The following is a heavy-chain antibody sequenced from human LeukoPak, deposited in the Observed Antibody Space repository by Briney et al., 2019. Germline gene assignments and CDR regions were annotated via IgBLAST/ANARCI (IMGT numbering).Heavy chain of an antibody. J-gene: IGHJ4*02. CDR3: AKDKAGYSSRTNDY. Sequence: SGGSLRLSCAASGFTFSTYAMSWVRQAPGKGLEWVSAISGSGGSTYYADSVKGRFTISGDNSKNTLYLQMNSLRAEDTAVYYCAKDKAGYSSRTNDYWGQGTLVTVSS. CDR2: ISGSGGST. V-gene: IGHV3-23*01. CDR1: GFTFSTYA. D-gene: IGHD6-19*01.